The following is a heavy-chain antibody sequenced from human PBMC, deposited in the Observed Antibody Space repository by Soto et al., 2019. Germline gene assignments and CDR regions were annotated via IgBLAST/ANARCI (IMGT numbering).Heavy chain of an antibody. Sequence: PGGSLRLSCAASGFTFSDYYMSWIRQAPGKGLEWVSYISNGGTTIYYADSVKGRFTISRDSAKNSLYLQMNSLRAEDTAVYYCARAGYSSGWYVGHWGQGTLVTVSS. CDR1: GFTFSDYY. D-gene: IGHD6-19*01. V-gene: IGHV3-11*01. CDR2: ISNGGTTI. CDR3: ARAGYSSGWYVGH. J-gene: IGHJ4*02.